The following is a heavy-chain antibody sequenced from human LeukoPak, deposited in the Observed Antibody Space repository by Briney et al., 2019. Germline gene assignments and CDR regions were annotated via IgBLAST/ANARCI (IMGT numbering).Heavy chain of an antibody. CDR1: GFTFSNYA. D-gene: IGHD3-10*01. CDR3: AKEVVPECQDMWYGELFDS. Sequence: PGGSLRLSCTASGFTFSNYAMHWVRQAPGKGLEWVAVISYDGRKEYYEDSVKGRFTISRDNSKNTLFLQMDSLRGEDTALYYCAKEVVPECQDMWYGELFDSWGQGTLVTVSS. J-gene: IGHJ4*02. V-gene: IGHV3-30*04. CDR2: ISYDGRKE.